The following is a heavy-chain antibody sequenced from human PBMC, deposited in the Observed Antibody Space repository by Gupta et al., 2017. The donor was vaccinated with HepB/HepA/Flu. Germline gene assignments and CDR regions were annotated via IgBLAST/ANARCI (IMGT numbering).Heavy chain of an antibody. D-gene: IGHD1-26*01. Sequence: QVQLVESGGGVVQPGRSLRLSCAASGFTFSSYGMHWVRQAPGKGLEWVAVIWYDGSNKYYADSVKGRFTISRDNSKNTLYLQMNSLRAEDTAVYYCARSVYEKWELLWDWGQGTLVTVSS. J-gene: IGHJ4*02. CDR3: ARSVYEKWELLWD. CDR2: IWYDGSNK. CDR1: GFTFSSYG. V-gene: IGHV3-33*01.